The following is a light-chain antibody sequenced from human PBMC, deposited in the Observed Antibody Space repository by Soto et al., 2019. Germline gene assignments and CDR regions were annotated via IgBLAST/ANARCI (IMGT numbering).Light chain of an antibody. CDR1: QNIGNF. CDR2: PAS. Sequence: DIQMTQSPSSLSASLGDRVTITCRASQNIGNFLNWYQQKPGTAPKLLMSPASSLQGGVTPGFSGTGSGTDFSRTISSLQHEDFGIYYCQQTYTMPYTFGQGTKVDIK. J-gene: IGKJ2*01. V-gene: IGKV1-39*01. CDR3: QQTYTMPYT.